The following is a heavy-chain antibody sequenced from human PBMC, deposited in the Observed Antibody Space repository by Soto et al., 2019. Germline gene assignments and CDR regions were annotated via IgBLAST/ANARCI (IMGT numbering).Heavy chain of an antibody. Sequence: QVQLVESGGGVVQPGRSLRLSCAASGFTFSSYGMHWVRQAPGKGLEWVAVIWYDGSNKYYADSVKGRFTIARDNSKNTLYLKMTSLGAEDTAVYYCARDLTSRNYYYYYGMAVWGQGTTVTVSS. CDR1: GFTFSSYG. D-gene: IGHD3-9*01. CDR2: IWYDGSNK. V-gene: IGHV3-33*01. J-gene: IGHJ6*02. CDR3: ARDLTSRNYYYYYGMAV.